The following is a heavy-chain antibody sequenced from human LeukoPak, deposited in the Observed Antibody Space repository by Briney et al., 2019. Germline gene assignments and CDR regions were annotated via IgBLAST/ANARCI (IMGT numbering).Heavy chain of an antibody. D-gene: IGHD5-18*01. CDR2: ISSSSSYI. Sequence: GGSLRLSCAASGLTFSSYSMNWVRQAPGKGLEWVSSISSSSSYIYYADSVKGRFTISRDNAKNSLYLQMNSLRAEDTAVYYCARDSRFDGYYLEYFDYWGQGTLVTVSS. V-gene: IGHV3-21*01. CDR3: ARDSRFDGYYLEYFDY. CDR1: GLTFSSYS. J-gene: IGHJ4*02.